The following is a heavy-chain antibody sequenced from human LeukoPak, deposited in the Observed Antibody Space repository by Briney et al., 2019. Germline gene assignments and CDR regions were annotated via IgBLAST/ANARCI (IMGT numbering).Heavy chain of an antibody. CDR1: GYTFGSYG. CDR3: ARDRSPDFWSGDYRDAFDI. CDR2: ISGYNGNT. J-gene: IGHJ3*02. D-gene: IGHD3-3*01. V-gene: IGHV1-18*01. Sequence: ASVKVSCKASGYTFGSYGISWVRQAPGQGLEWMGWISGYNGNTNSAQKLQGRVSMTTDTSTSTAYVELRSLRSDDTAVYYCARDRSPDFWSGDYRDAFDIWGQGTMVTVSS.